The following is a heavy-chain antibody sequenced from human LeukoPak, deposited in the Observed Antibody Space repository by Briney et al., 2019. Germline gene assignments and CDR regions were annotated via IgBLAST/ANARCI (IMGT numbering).Heavy chain of an antibody. CDR2: ISGSGGST. J-gene: IGHJ4*02. CDR3: ARGLRGYSGYDLY. CDR1: GFTFSSYA. D-gene: IGHD5-12*01. Sequence: GGSLRLSCAASGFTFSSYAMSWVRQAPGKGLEWVSAISGSGGSTYYADSVKGRFTISRDNSKNTLYLQMNSLRAEDTAVYYCARGLRGYSGYDLYWGQGTLVTVSS. V-gene: IGHV3-23*01.